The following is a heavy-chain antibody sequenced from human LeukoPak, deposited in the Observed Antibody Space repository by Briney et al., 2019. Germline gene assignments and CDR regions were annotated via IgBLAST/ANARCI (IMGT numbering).Heavy chain of an antibody. J-gene: IGHJ5*02. CDR3: ARAAPWFDP. V-gene: IGHV4-59*01. CDR2: IYYSGST. Sequence: SETLSLTCAVYGGSFSGYYWSWIRQPPGKGLEWIGYIYYSGSTNYNPSLKSRVTISVDTSKNQFSLKLSSVTAADTAVYYCARAAPWFDPWGQGTLVTVSS. CDR1: GGSFSGYY.